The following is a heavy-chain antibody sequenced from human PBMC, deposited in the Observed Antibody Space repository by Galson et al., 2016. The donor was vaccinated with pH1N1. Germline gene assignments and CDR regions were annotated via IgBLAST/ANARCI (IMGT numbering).Heavy chain of an antibody. Sequence: SLRLSCAASGFAFSNYWMHWVRQVPGKGLEWVANIKEDGTETYYVGSVRGRFTSSRDNAKNSLYLQMNSLRDEDTALYYCARAIGSRSAYWGQGTQVTVSS. CDR1: GFAFSNYW. D-gene: IGHD3-16*02. J-gene: IGHJ4*02. V-gene: IGHV3-7*01. CDR3: ARAIGSRSAY. CDR2: IKEDGTET.